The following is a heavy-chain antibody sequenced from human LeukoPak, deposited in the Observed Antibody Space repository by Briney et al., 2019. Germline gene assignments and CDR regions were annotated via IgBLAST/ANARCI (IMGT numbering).Heavy chain of an antibody. CDR1: GGTFSSYA. CDR3: AREYVGHCGGDCYFDY. Sequence: ASVKVSCKASGGTFSSYAISWVRQAPGQGLEWMGGIIPIFGTANYAQKFQGRVTITTDESTSTAYMELSSLRSEDTAVYYCAREYVGHCGGDCYFDYWGQGTLVTVSS. J-gene: IGHJ4*02. D-gene: IGHD2-21*02. V-gene: IGHV1-69*05. CDR2: IIPIFGTA.